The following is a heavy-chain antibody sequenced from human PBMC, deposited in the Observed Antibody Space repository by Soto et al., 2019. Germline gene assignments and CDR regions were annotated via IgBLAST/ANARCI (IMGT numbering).Heavy chain of an antibody. CDR1: GSGFSALA. CDR2: VFNDESSI. CDR3: ATGAAYYYDTSRY. J-gene: IGHJ4*02. D-gene: IGHD3-22*01. V-gene: IGHV3-30-3*01. Sequence: GGSLRLSCTASGSGFSALAMHWIRQPPGKGLEWVAVVFNDESSISYADSVKGRFTISRDNSRKNLYLQMTSLRLEDTALYYCATGAAYYYDTSRYWGKGTLVTVSS.